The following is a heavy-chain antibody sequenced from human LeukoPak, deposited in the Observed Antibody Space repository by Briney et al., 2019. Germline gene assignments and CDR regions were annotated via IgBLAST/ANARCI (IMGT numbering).Heavy chain of an antibody. J-gene: IGHJ4*02. Sequence: GESLKISCKGSGXSFTTYCIGWVRQMPGKGLEWMGVIRPRDSHTRYSPSFQGQVTISADKSISTAFLQWSSLRASDTAMYYCARRLVGATYFDYWGQGTLVTVSS. D-gene: IGHD1-26*01. CDR2: IRPRDSHT. CDR1: GXSFTTYC. V-gene: IGHV5-51*01. CDR3: ARRLVGATYFDY.